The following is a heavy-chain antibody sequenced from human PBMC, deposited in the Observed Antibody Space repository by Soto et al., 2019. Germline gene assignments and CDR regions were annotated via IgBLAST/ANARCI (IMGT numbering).Heavy chain of an antibody. J-gene: IGHJ4*02. V-gene: IGHV4-30-2*01. D-gene: IGHD3-22*01. CDR2: LYYDGST. Sequence: PSETLSLTCTVSCDSISSGGYSWSWIRQPPGKGLEWIGYLYYDGSTNYNPSLRSRVTISGDRSKNQFSLKLSSVTAADTAVYYCARDATRSSGLDYWGQGTLVTVSS. CDR3: ARDATRSSGLDY. CDR1: CDSISSGGYS.